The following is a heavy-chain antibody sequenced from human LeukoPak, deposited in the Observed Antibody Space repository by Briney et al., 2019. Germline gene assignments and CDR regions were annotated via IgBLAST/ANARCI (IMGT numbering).Heavy chain of an antibody. CDR3: AKVQRIRHCSEGVCMEGYYFDY. CDR1: GFNFNMFA. Sequence: GGSLRLSCTGSGFNFNMFAMNWVRQAPGQGLEWVSGLSRGGGTTNYADSVKGRFTISRDKSKNMVFLQMNSLRPEDTAVYYCAKVQRIRHCSEGVCMEGYYFDYWGQGSLVTVSS. J-gene: IGHJ4*02. V-gene: IGHV3-23*01. D-gene: IGHD2-8*01. CDR2: LSRGGGTT.